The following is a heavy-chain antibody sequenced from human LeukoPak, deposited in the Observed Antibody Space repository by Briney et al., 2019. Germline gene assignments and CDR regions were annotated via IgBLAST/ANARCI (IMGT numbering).Heavy chain of an antibody. V-gene: IGHV3-21*01. Sequence: GGSLRLSCAASGFTFSSYSMNWVRQAPGKGLEWVSSISSSSSYIYYADSVKGRFTISRDNAKNSLYLQMNSLRAEDTAVYYCARGYCSSTSCYPDCWGQGTLVTVSS. CDR2: ISSSSSYI. CDR1: GFTFSSYS. J-gene: IGHJ4*02. CDR3: ARGYCSSTSCYPDC. D-gene: IGHD2-2*01.